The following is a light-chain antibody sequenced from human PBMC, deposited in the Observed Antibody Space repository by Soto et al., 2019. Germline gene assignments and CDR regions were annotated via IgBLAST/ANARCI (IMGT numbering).Light chain of an antibody. Sequence: DIQMTQSPSTLSASVGDRVTITCRASQSISSWLSWYQQKPGKGPKLLIYDASSLESGVPSRFSGSGSGTEFTLTISSLQPDDFAPYYCQQYNSYSYPFGQGTKLEIK. CDR3: QQYNSYSYP. CDR1: QSISSW. V-gene: IGKV1-5*01. J-gene: IGKJ2*01. CDR2: DAS.